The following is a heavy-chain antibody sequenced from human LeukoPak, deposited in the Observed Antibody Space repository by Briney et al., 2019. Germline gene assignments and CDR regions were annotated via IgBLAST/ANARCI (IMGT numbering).Heavy chain of an antibody. Sequence: ASVKVSCKASGYTFTGYYIHWVRQAPGHGLEWMGSINPNGGGTNYPRKFQGRVTMTMDTSITTAYMELTRLTSDDTAVYFCAIGYGGNSDYWGQGTLVTVSS. CDR1: GYTFTGYY. CDR3: AIGYGGNSDY. J-gene: IGHJ4*02. D-gene: IGHD4-23*01. CDR2: INPNGGGT. V-gene: IGHV1-2*02.